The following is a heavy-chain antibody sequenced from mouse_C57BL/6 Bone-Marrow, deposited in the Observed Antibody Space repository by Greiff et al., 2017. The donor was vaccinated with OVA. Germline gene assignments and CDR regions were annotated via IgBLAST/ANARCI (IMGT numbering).Heavy chain of an antibody. CDR1: GYSFTSYY. Sequence: QVQLQQSGPELVKPGASVKISCKASGYSFTSYYIHWVKQRPGQGLEWIGWIYPGSGNTKYNEKFKGKATLTADTSSSTAYMQLSSLTSEDSAVYYCAGGVITTVVNRFDYWGQGTTLTVSS. CDR3: AGGVITTVVNRFDY. V-gene: IGHV1-66*01. D-gene: IGHD1-1*01. J-gene: IGHJ2*01. CDR2: IYPGSGNT.